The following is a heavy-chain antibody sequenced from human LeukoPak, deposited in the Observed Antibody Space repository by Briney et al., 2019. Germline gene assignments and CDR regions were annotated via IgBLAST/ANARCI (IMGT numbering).Heavy chain of an antibody. CDR2: IYYSGST. V-gene: IGHV4-59*01. D-gene: IGHD5-18*01. CDR1: GGSISSYY. Sequence: SETLSLTCTVSGGSISSYYWSWIRQPPGKGLEWIGYIYYSGSTNYNPSLKSRVTISVDTSKNQFSLKLSSVTAADTAVYYCARWLGYSYGFGMDVWGKGTTVTVSS. J-gene: IGHJ6*03. CDR3: ARWLGYSYGFGMDV.